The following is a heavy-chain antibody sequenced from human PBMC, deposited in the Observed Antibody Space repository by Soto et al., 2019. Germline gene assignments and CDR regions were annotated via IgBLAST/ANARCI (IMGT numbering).Heavy chain of an antibody. CDR1: GGSISSYY. CDR3: ARGSAVASPLLFDY. CDR2: IYYSGNT. V-gene: IGHV4-59*01. Sequence: PSETLSLTCTFSGGSISSYYWSWIRQPPGKGLEWIGYIYYSGNTNYNPSLKSRVTISVDTSKNQFSLKLSSVTAADTAVYYCARGSAVASPLLFDYWGQGTLVTVSS. J-gene: IGHJ4*02. D-gene: IGHD6-19*01.